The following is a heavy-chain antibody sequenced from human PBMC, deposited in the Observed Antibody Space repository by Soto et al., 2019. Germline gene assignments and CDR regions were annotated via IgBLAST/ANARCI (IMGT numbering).Heavy chain of an antibody. CDR2: ISSSSSTI. Sequence: GGSLRLSCAASGFTFSSYSMNWVRQAPGKGLEWVSYISSSSSTIYYADSVKGRFTISRDNAKNSLYLQMNSLRDEDTAVYYCAREGLDYYDSSGYFYYWGQGTLVTVSS. V-gene: IGHV3-48*02. CDR1: GFTFSSYS. D-gene: IGHD3-22*01. CDR3: AREGLDYYDSSGYFYY. J-gene: IGHJ4*02.